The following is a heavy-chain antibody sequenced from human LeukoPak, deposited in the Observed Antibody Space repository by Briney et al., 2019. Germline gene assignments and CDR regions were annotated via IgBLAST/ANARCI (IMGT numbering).Heavy chain of an antibody. D-gene: IGHD7-27*01. CDR2: IGPSGDYT. Sequence: GGSLRLSCAASGFAFSSYIMTWVRQAPGKRLEWVSVIGPSGDYTYYADSVKGRFTISRDNSKNTLALQMNSLRGDDTAVYYCARDPNWGSGYWGQGTLVTVSS. V-gene: IGHV3-23*01. CDR3: ARDPNWGSGY. J-gene: IGHJ4*02. CDR1: GFAFSSYI.